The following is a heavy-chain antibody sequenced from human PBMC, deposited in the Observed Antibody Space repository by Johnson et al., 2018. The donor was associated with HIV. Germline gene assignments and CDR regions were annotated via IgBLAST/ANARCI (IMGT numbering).Heavy chain of an antibody. V-gene: IGHV3-30*04. CDR3: ARDLAYNSRWTGAFDI. D-gene: IGHD6-13*01. CDR2: IGYDGSDK. CDR1: GFTFSSYA. J-gene: IGHJ3*02. Sequence: QVQLVESGGGVVQPGRSLRLSCAASGFTFSSYAMHWVRQAPGKGLEWVAVIGYDGSDKYYADSVKGLVTISRDNPKNTVYLHMNNLRDEDTAVYYCARDLAYNSRWTGAFDIWGQGTMVTVSS.